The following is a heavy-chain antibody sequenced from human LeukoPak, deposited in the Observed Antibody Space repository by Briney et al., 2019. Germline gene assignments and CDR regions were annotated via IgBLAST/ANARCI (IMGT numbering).Heavy chain of an antibody. V-gene: IGHV3-23*01. CDR1: GFTYRSYA. J-gene: IGHJ4*02. CDR2: ISGSGDST. D-gene: IGHD3-22*01. CDR3: AKDSDSTGSYGDY. Sequence: GGSLRLSCAASGFTYRSYAMSWVRQAPGKGLEWVSAISGSGDSTYYADSVKGRFTISRDNSKNTLSLQTNSLRDDDTAVYYCAKDSDSTGSYGDYWGQGTLVTVSS.